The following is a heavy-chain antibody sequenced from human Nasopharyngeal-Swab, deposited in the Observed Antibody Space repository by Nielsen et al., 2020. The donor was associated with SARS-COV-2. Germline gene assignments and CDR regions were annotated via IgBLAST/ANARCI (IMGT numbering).Heavy chain of an antibody. J-gene: IGHJ3*02. CDR1: GFTFSSFG. CDR2: IAHDASNE. Sequence: GESLKISCAASGFTFSSFGMHWVRQAPGKGLEWVAFIAHDASNEYYGDSVKGRFTISRDNPKNTLYLQMNSLRAEDTAVYYCAREGEGVTGGFDIWGQGTMVTVSS. CDR3: AREGEGVTGGFDI. D-gene: IGHD1-26*01. V-gene: IGHV3-30*03.